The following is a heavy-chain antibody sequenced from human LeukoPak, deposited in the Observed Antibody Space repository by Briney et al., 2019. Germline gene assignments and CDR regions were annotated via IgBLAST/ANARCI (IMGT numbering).Heavy chain of an antibody. CDR1: GGSISSYY. V-gene: IGHV4-59*08. CDR3: ASIVVVAATGGWFDP. D-gene: IGHD2-15*01. J-gene: IGHJ5*02. Sequence: SETLSLTCTVSGGSISSYYWSWIRQPAGKGLEWIGYIYYSGSTNYNPSLKSRVTISVDTSKNQFSLKLSSVTAADTAVYYCASIVVVAATGGWFDPWGQGTLVTVSS. CDR2: IYYSGST.